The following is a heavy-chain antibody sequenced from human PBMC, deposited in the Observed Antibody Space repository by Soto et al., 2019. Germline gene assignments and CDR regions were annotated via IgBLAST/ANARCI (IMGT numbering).Heavy chain of an antibody. CDR3: ARALVEVINSNADYYGLDV. D-gene: IGHD3-9*01. V-gene: IGHV3-53*01. CDR1: GFTVSDNY. CDR2: IYSDVYSAGTT. Sequence: EVQLVESGGGLIQPGGSLRLSCEASGFTVSDNYMTWVRQAPGKGLEWVSLIYSDVYSAGTTYYADSVKGRFTIFRDNSKNTLYLQMDSLRDEDTAVYFCARALVEVINSNADYYGLDVWGQGTTVTVSS. J-gene: IGHJ6*02.